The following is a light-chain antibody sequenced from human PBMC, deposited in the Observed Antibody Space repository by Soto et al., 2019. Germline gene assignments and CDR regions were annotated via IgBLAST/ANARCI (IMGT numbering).Light chain of an antibody. CDR2: GAS. J-gene: IGKJ5*01. V-gene: IGKV3-15*01. Sequence: EILMTQSPATLSVSPGERATLSCRASQSFSSNLAWYQQRPGQAPRLLIYGASTRDTGVPATFSGRGSGTEFTLTLSRLQSEDFEVYYCQQYNNWPRTFGQGTRLEIK. CDR1: QSFSSN. CDR3: QQYNNWPRT.